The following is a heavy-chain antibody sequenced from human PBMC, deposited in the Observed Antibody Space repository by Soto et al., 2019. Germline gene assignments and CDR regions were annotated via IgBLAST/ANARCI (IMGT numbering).Heavy chain of an antibody. V-gene: IGHV1-18*01. CDR3: ARTYGNSWYST. Sequence: ASVKVSCKASGYTFTSYGITWVRQAPGQGLEWMGWISTYNGNTNYAQNLQGRVTMTTDTSTNTAYMELRSLRSDDTAVYYCARTYGNSWYSTWGQGTLVTVSS. CDR2: ISTYNGNT. J-gene: IGHJ5*02. CDR1: GYTFTSYG. D-gene: IGHD2-2*02.